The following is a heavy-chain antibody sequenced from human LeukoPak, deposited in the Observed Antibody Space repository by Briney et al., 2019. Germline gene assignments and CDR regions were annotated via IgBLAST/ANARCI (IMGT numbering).Heavy chain of an antibody. D-gene: IGHD3-22*01. CDR2: ISYDGSNK. V-gene: IGHV3-30*04. CDR1: GFTFSSYA. Sequence: GGALRLSCAASGFTFSSYAMHWVRQAPGKGLEWVAVISYDGSNKYYADSVKGRFTISRDNSKNTLYLQMNSLRAEDTAVYYCARDLSRYYYDSSGYPFDYWGQGTLVTVSS. CDR3: ARDLSRYYYDSSGYPFDY. J-gene: IGHJ4*02.